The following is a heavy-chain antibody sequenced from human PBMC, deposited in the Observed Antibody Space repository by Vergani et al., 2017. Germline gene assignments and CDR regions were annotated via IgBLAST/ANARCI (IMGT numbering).Heavy chain of an antibody. V-gene: IGHV1-69*04. CDR3: ARDLTGDWYFDL. CDR2: IIPILGIA. D-gene: IGHD7-27*01. J-gene: IGHJ2*01. Sequence: QVQLVQSGAEVKKPGASVKVSCKASGYTFTSYGISWVRQAPGQGLEWMGRIIPILGIANYAQKFQGRVTITADKSTSTAYMELSSLRSEDTAVYYCARDLTGDWYFDLWGRGTLVTVSS. CDR1: GYTFTSYG.